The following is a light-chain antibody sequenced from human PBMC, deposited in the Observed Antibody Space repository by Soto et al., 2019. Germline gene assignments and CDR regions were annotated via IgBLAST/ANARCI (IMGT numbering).Light chain of an antibody. CDR2: AAS. V-gene: IGKV1-9*01. CDR1: QGISSF. Sequence: DIQLTQSPSFLSASVGDRVTITCRASQGISSFLAWYQQKPGKAPRLLIYAASTLQSGVPSRFSGSESGTEFTLTISSLQPEDFATYYCKQLNSYPLTFGGGTKVDI. J-gene: IGKJ4*01. CDR3: KQLNSYPLT.